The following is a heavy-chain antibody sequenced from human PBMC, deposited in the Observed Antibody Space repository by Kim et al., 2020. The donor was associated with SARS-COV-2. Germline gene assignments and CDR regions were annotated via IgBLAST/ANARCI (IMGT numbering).Heavy chain of an antibody. D-gene: IGHD6-13*01. V-gene: IGHV5-51*01. CDR1: GYSFTSYW. J-gene: IGHJ6*02. CDR3: ARQRVGAAAGTFYYYGMDV. Sequence: GESLKISCKGSGYSFTSYWIGWVRQMPGKGLEWMGIIYPGDSDTRYSPSFQGQVTISADKSISTAYLQWSSLKASDTAMYYCARQRVGAAAGTFYYYGMDVWGQGTTVTVSS. CDR2: IYPGDSDT.